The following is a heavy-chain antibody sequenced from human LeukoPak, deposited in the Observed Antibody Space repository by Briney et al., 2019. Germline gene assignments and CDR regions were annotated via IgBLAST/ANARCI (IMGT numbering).Heavy chain of an antibody. D-gene: IGHD3-3*01. Sequence: SETLSLTCTVSGGSISSYCWSWIRQPAGKGLEWIGRIYTSGSTNYNPSLKSRVTMSVDTSKNQFSLKLSSVTAADTAVYYCARDEEWRRSINYFDYWGQGTLVTVSS. CDR1: GGSISSYC. CDR3: ARDEEWRRSINYFDY. J-gene: IGHJ4*02. CDR2: IYTSGST. V-gene: IGHV4-4*07.